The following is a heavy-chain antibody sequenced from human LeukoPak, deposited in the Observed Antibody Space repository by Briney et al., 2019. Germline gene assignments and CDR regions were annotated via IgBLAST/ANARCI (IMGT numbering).Heavy chain of an antibody. CDR3: ATLSSQATQYYYYMDV. CDR2: INWNGGST. V-gene: IGHV3-20*04. J-gene: IGHJ6*03. CDR1: GFTVSNNY. D-gene: IGHD5-12*01. Sequence: PGGSLRLSCAASGFTVSNNYMNWVRQAPGKGLEWVSGINWNGGSTGYADSVKGRFTISRDNAKNSLYLQMNSLRAEDTALYYCATLSSQATQYYYYMDVWGKGTTVTVSS.